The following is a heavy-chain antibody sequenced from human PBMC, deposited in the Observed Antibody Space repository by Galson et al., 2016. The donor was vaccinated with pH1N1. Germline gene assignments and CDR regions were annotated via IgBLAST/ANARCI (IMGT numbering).Heavy chain of an antibody. CDR2: TYYRSKWYN. Sequence: CAISGDSVSSNSATWNWIRQSPSRGLEWLGRTYYRSKWYNDYAESVKSRIIISPDTSKNQLSLQLNSVTPADTAVYYCARGVIDYDFWSGYQDHAAFGIWGQGTMVIVSS. D-gene: IGHD3-3*01. V-gene: IGHV6-1*01. CDR1: GDSVSSNSAT. J-gene: IGHJ3*02. CDR3: ARGVIDYDFWSGYQDHAAFGI.